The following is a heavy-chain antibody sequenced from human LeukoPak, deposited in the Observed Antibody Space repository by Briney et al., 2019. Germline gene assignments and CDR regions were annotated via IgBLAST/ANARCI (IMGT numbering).Heavy chain of an antibody. V-gene: IGHV3-48*01. CDR1: GFTFSTHG. CDR2: ISSRSATI. D-gene: IGHD4-17*01. Sequence: ETLTLTCAASGFTFSTHGMIWVRQAPGRGLEWVSYISSRSATIYYAASVKRRFTTSRNYTRHSLFLQIPRLTAGDTAFYYLARVRGPTETTWYCDLWGRGTLVTVSS. CDR3: ARVRGPTETTWYCDL. J-gene: IGHJ2*01.